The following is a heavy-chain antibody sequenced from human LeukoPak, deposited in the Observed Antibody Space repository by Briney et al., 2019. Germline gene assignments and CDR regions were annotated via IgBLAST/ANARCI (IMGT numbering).Heavy chain of an antibody. D-gene: IGHD3-22*01. V-gene: IGHV1-18*01. CDR1: GYTFTSYG. Sequence: ASVKVSCKASGYTFTSYGISWVRQAPGQGLEWMGWISAYNGNTKYAQKLQGRVTMTTDTSTSTAYMELRSLRSDYTGVFYFARGHRTAAYDSSGSDYWGQGTLVTVS. J-gene: IGHJ4*02. CDR2: ISAYNGNT. CDR3: ARGHRTAAYDSSGSDY.